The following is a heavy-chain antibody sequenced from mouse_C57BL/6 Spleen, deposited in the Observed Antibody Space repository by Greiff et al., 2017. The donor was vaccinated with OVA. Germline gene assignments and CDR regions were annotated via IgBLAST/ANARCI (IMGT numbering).Heavy chain of an antibody. CDR1: GFTFSSYA. CDR3: ARDSPGSSYFDY. J-gene: IGHJ2*01. D-gene: IGHD1-1*01. CDR2: ISDGGSYT. Sequence: EVQVVESGGGLVKPGGSLKLSCAASGFTFSSYAMSWVRQTPEKRLEWVATISDGGSYTYYPDNVKGRFTISRDNAKNNLYLQMSHLKSEDTAMYYCARDSPGSSYFDYWGQGTTLTVSS. V-gene: IGHV5-4*01.